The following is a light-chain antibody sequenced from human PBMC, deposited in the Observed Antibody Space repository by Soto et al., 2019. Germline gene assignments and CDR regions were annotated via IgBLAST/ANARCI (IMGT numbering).Light chain of an antibody. Sequence: QSVLTQPPSASGTPGQRVTISCSGRSSNIGTNTVNWYQQVPGTAPKLLVYSNNQRPSGVPDRFSGSKSGTSASLAISGLQSEDEADYYCAAWDDSLNAYVVGTGTKGHRP. CDR2: SNN. CDR3: AAWDDSLNAYV. J-gene: IGLJ1*01. CDR1: SSNIGTNT. V-gene: IGLV1-44*01.